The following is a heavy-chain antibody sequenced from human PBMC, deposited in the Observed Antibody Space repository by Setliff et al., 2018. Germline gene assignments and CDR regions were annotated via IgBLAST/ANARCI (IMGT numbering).Heavy chain of an antibody. Sequence: GGSLRLSCAASGFTFSTYAMHWVRQAPGKGLEWVGYIFYDGSEKYYADPVKGRFTISRDNSKNTVYLEMNNLRADDTAVYYCARGHSSSIAVAGTSFDYWGQGTLVTVSS. CDR3: ARGHSSSIAVAGTSFDY. CDR2: IFYDGSEK. CDR1: GFTFSTYA. D-gene: IGHD6-19*01. V-gene: IGHV3-33*08. J-gene: IGHJ4*02.